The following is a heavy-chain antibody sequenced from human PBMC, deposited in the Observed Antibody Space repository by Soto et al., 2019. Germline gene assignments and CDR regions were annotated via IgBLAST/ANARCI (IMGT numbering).Heavy chain of an antibody. J-gene: IGHJ4*02. CDR1: GFTFSSYE. V-gene: IGHV3-48*03. Sequence: PGGSLRLSCAVSGFTFSSYEMNWVRQAPGKGLEWVSYIGSSGFTIYYADSVKGRFTISRDNAKNSLYLQMNSLRVEDTALYYCTREAPRIGMDYWGQGTLVTVSS. CDR2: IGSSGFTI. D-gene: IGHD1-1*01. CDR3: TREAPRIGMDY.